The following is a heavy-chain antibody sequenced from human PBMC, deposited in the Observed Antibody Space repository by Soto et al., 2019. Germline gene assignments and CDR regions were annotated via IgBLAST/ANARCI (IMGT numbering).Heavy chain of an antibody. D-gene: IGHD3-16*01. CDR1: GASISGFY. V-gene: IGHV4-4*07. Sequence: SETLSLTCTVSGASISGFYWSWIRKSAGKGLEWIGRIYATGTTDYNPSPKSRVMMSVDTSKKQLSLKLRSVTAEDTAVYYCAKDAIAKDGIWLMDSWGQGTVVTVSS. J-gene: IGHJ5*02. CDR3: AKDAIAKDGIWLMDS. CDR2: IYATGTT.